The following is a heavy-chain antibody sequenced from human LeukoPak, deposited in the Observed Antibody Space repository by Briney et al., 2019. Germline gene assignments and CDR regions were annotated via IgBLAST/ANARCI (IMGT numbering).Heavy chain of an antibody. Sequence: GGSLRLSCAASGFTFSSYAMSWVRQAPGKGLEWVSAISGSGGSTYYADSVKGRFTISRDNSKNTLYLQMNSLRAEDTAVYYCARVPNGGNYIGDYWGQGTLVTVSS. CDR2: ISGSGGST. CDR3: ARVPNGGNYIGDY. D-gene: IGHD4-23*01. J-gene: IGHJ4*02. CDR1: GFTFSSYA. V-gene: IGHV3-23*01.